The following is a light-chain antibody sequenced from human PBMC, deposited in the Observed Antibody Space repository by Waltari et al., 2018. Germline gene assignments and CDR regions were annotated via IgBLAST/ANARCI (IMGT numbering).Light chain of an antibody. V-gene: IGKV4-1*01. CDR3: QQYYSSLPYT. J-gene: IGKJ2*01. Sequence: DIVMTQSPDSLAVSLGERATINCKSSQSVLYSSNNKNYLAWYQQKPGQPPKLLIYCASTRESGVPDRFSGSGSETDFTLTISSLQAEDVAVYYCQQYYSSLPYTFGQGTKLEIK. CDR2: CAS. CDR1: QSVLYSSNNKNY.